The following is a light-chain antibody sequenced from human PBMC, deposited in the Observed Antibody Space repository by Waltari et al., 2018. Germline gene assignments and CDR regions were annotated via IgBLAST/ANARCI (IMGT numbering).Light chain of an antibody. CDR2: DAS. J-gene: IGKJ1*01. CDR1: QSVSKY. Sequence: EIVLTQSPVTLSLSPGERATLSCRASQSVSKYLAWYQQRPGQAPRLLIYDASIRATGIPDRFSGSGSGTDFSLTISRLEPEDFAVYYCQKYVNLPATFGQGTKVEIK. CDR3: QKYVNLPAT. V-gene: IGKV3-20*01.